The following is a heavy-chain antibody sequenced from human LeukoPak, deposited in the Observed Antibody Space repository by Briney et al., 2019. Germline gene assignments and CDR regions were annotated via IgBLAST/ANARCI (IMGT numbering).Heavy chain of an antibody. CDR2: IKPDGTEK. J-gene: IGHJ4*02. Sequence: QPGGSLRLSCAASGFTFNNYWMNWVRQAPGKGLEWVANIKPDGTEKYSVDSVKGRFTISRDNAKNSVYLQMNSLRAEDTAVYYCARGGIIRGPPGGYWGQGTLVAVSS. V-gene: IGHV3-7*01. D-gene: IGHD3-10*01. CDR3: ARGGIIRGPPGGY. CDR1: GFTFNNYW.